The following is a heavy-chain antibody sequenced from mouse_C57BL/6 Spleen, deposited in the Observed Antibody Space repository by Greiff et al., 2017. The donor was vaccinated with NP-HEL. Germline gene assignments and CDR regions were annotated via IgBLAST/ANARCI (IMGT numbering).Heavy chain of an antibody. CDR1: GFTFSDYG. CDR3: AGSDDVFAY. J-gene: IGHJ3*01. CDR2: ISSGSSTI. V-gene: IGHV5-17*01. Sequence: EVKLVESGGGLVKPGGSLKLSCAASGFTFSDYGMHWVRQAPEKGLEWVAYISSGSSTIYYADTVKGRFTISRDNAKNTLFLQMTSLRSEDTAMYYCAGSDDVFAYWGQGTLVTVSA.